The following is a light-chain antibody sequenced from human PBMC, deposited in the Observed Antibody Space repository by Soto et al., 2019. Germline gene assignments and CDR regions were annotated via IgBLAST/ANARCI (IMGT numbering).Light chain of an antibody. CDR2: EVR. J-gene: IGLJ3*02. Sequence: SALTQPPSVSGSAGQSITISCSGTMRDVGAYNLVSWYQQHPGTAPTLLIYEVRNRPSCISSRFSGSRSGNTASLTISGLQSEDEGDYYCSAYTARSTLVVGKGTKVTVL. V-gene: IGLV2-14*01. CDR1: MRDVGAYNL. CDR3: SAYTARSTLV.